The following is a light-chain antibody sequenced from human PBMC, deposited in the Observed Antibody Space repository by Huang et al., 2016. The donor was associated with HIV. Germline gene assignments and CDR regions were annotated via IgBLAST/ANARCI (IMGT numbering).Light chain of an antibody. Sequence: EVVMTQSPVTLSVSPGERATLSCRASQSVNNKLAWFQQKPGQAPRLLSHDASIRGTGIPGRCSGSGSGTEFTLTISSLQSEDFAVYYCQQYNNWPPWTFGQGTKVEIK. J-gene: IGKJ1*01. V-gene: IGKV3-15*01. CDR2: DAS. CDR3: QQYNNWPPWT. CDR1: QSVNNK.